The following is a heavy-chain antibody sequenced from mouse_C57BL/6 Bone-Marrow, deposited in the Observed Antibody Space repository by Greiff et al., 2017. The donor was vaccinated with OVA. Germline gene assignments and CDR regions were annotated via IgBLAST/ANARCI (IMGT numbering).Heavy chain of an antibody. D-gene: IGHD1-1*01. Sequence: VQLQQPGAELVKPGASVKLSCKASGYTFTSYWMHWVKQRPGQGLEWIGMIHPNSGSTNYSEKFKSKATLTVDKSSSTAYMQLSSLTSEDSAVYYCARGDYYGSSFFDYWGQGTTLTVSS. V-gene: IGHV1-64*01. CDR3: ARGDYYGSSFFDY. CDR2: IHPNSGST. CDR1: GYTFTSYW. J-gene: IGHJ2*01.